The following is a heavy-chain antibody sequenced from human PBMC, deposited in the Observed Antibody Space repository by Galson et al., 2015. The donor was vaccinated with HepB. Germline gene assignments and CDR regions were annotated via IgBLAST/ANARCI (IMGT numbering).Heavy chain of an antibody. V-gene: IGHV3-48*02. CDR3: ARGDAPRVCSGGSCNDY. J-gene: IGHJ4*02. Sequence: SLRLSCAASGFTFSTYSMNWVRQAPGKGLEWVPYISSSSTTKYYADSVKGRFTISRDNAMKSLYLQMNSLRDEDTAVYYCARGDAPRVCSGGSCNDYWGQGTLVTVSS. D-gene: IGHD2-15*01. CDR1: GFTFSTYS. CDR2: ISSSSTTK.